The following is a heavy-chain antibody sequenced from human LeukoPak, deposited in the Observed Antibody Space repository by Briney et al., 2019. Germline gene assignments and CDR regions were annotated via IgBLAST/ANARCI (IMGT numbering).Heavy chain of an antibody. J-gene: IGHJ5*02. CDR1: RFTFSDYW. CDR3: AKDSARLARGEFDP. V-gene: IGHV3-23*01. Sequence: GGSLRLSCAASRFTFSDYWMNWVRQAPGKGLEWVSAISGSGGSTYYADSVKGRFTISRDNSKNTLYLQMNSLRAEDTAVYYCAKDSARLARGEFDPRGQGTLVTVSS. D-gene: IGHD3-10*01. CDR2: ISGSGGST.